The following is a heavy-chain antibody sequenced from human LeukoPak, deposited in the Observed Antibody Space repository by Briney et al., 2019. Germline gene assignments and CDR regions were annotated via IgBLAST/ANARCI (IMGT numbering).Heavy chain of an antibody. J-gene: IGHJ6*03. CDR3: ARAILKDYYYYMDV. CDR2: ISSGGTPT. Sequence: PGGSLRLSCAASGFTFSSFYMHWVRQAPGKGLEWVSYISSGGTPTQYADSVKGRFTISRDNAKNSLYLQMNSLRAEDTAVYYCARAILKDYYYYMDVWGKGTTVTVSS. V-gene: IGHV3-48*03. CDR1: GFTFSSFY.